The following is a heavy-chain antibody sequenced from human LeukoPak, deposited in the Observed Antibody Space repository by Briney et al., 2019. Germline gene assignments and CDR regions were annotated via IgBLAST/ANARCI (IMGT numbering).Heavy chain of an antibody. V-gene: IGHV1-2*02. CDR1: GYTFTGYY. CDR2: INPNSGGT. CDR3: AFTYYYDSSGRDLFDY. J-gene: IGHJ4*02. D-gene: IGHD3-22*01. Sequence: GASVKVSCKASGYTFTGYYMHWVRQAPGQGLEWMGWINPNSGGTNYAQKFQGRVTMTRDTSISTAYMELSRLRSDDTAVYYCAFTYYYDSSGRDLFDYWGQGTLVTVSS.